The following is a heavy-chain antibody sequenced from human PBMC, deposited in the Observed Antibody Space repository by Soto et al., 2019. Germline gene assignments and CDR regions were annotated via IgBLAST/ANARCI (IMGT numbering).Heavy chain of an antibody. D-gene: IGHD5-12*01. Sequence: QITLKESGPTLVKPTQTLTLICTFSGFSLSSTRVAVGWNRQPPGKALVWLALIYWDDDKRYIPFLKSRLTITKDTSKNQVLLTMTNMDPVDTPTYSCAHSVVASLVYYFDYWGQGTLVTVSS. CDR3: AHSVVASLVYYFDY. CDR1: GFSLSSTRVA. V-gene: IGHV2-5*02. J-gene: IGHJ4*02. CDR2: IYWDDDK.